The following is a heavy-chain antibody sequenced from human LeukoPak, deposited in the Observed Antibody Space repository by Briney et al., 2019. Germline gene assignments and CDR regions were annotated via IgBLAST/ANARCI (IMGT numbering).Heavy chain of an antibody. CDR3: AKPSGSYPYYFDY. CDR2: ISGDGSST. CDR1: GFTLSSYA. J-gene: IGHJ4*02. D-gene: IGHD1-26*01. Sequence: GGSLRLSCVTSGFTLSSYAIHWVRQAPGKGLEWVSRISGDGSSTNYADSVKGRFTISRDNAKNTLYLQMNSLRAEDTAVYYCAKPSGSYPYYFDYWGQGTLVTVSS. V-gene: IGHV3-74*01.